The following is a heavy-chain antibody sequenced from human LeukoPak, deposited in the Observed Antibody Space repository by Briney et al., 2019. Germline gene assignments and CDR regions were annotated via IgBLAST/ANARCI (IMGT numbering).Heavy chain of an antibody. J-gene: IGHJ4*02. D-gene: IGHD1-26*01. V-gene: IGHV4-39*07. CDR1: GGSISSSSYY. CDR3: AREGRSYGLDY. Sequence: SETLSLTCTVSGGSISSSSYYWGWIRQPPGKGLEWIGSIYYSGSTYYNPSLKSRVTISVDTSKNQFSLKLSPVTAADTAVYYCAREGRSYGLDYWGQGTLVTVSS. CDR2: IYYSGST.